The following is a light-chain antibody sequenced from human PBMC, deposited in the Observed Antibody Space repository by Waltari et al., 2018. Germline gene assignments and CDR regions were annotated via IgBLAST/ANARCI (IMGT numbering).Light chain of an antibody. CDR2: EAS. CDR1: QSVTSN. J-gene: IGKJ5*01. Sequence: EVVMTQSPATLSVSPGERATLSCRASQSVTSNLAWYQQKPGPAPRLLIYEASTRATGISARFRGSGSGTQFTLTISSLQSEDSAVYYCQQYNRWPPITFGQGTRLEIK. V-gene: IGKV3-15*01. CDR3: QQYNRWPPIT.